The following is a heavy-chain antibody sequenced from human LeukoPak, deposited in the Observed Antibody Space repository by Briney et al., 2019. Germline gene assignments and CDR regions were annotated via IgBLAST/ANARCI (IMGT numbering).Heavy chain of an antibody. Sequence: HPETLSLTCTVSGGSLRSFHWSWIRQPPGKGLEWIGYIYYSGSTNYNPSLKSRVTISVDTSKNQCSLKLSSVTAADTAVYYCARDPSGSYFNWFDPWGQGTLVTVSS. V-gene: IGHV4-59*01. J-gene: IGHJ5*02. CDR3: ARDPSGSYFNWFDP. CDR2: IYYSGST. D-gene: IGHD1-26*01. CDR1: GGSLRSFH.